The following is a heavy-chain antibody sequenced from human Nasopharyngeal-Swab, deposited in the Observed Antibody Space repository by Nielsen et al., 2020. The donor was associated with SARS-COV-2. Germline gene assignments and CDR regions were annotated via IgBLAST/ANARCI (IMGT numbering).Heavy chain of an antibody. J-gene: IGHJ3*02. CDR3: ARHSRSFLTWEHAFDI. CDR1: GGSISSSSYY. V-gene: IGHV4-39*01. Sequence: SETLSLTCTVSGGSISSSSYYWGWIRQPPGKGLEWIGSIYYSGSTYYNPSLKSRVTISVDTSKNQFSLKLSSVTAADTAVYYCARHSRSFLTWEHAFDIWGQGTMVTVSS. D-gene: IGHD1-26*01. CDR2: IYYSGST.